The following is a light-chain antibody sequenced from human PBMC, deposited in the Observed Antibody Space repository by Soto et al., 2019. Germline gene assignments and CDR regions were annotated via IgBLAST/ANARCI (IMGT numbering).Light chain of an antibody. V-gene: IGKV3-15*01. CDR2: AAS. Sequence: EIVLTQSPATLSVSPGERATLSCRASESVSSNLAWFQHKPGQAPRLLIYAASTKATGVPARFTGSGSRTDFNLTITSLQSEDFAVYYCQQYYHWPRTFGQGTKVDI. CDR3: QQYYHWPRT. CDR1: ESVSSN. J-gene: IGKJ1*01.